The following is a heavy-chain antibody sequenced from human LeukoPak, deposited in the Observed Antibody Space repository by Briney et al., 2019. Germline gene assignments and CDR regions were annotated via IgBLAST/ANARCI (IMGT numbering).Heavy chain of an antibody. D-gene: IGHD2-2*01. J-gene: IGHJ4*02. CDR1: GGSISSGSYY. Sequence: SETLSLTCTVSGGSISSGSYYWSWIRQSAGKGLEWIGRIYTSGSTNYNPSLKSRVTISVDTSKNQFSLKLSSVTAADTAVYYCARGFDGGVAPARLDYWGQGTLVTVSS. CDR2: IYTSGST. V-gene: IGHV4-61*02. CDR3: ARGFDGGVAPARLDY.